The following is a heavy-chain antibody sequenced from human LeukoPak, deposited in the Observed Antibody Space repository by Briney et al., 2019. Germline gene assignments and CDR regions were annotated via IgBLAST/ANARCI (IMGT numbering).Heavy chain of an antibody. V-gene: IGHV3-30*02. Sequence: PGGSLRLSCAASGFTFSSYGMHWVRQAPGKGPEWVAFIRHDGSNKYYADSVKGRFTISRDNSKNTLYLQMNSLRAEDTAVYYCAKDHASAFDIWGQGTMITVSS. CDR1: GFTFSSYG. J-gene: IGHJ3*02. CDR2: IRHDGSNK. CDR3: AKDHASAFDI.